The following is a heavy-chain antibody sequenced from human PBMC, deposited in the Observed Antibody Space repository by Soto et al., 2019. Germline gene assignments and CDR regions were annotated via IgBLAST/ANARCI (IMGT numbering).Heavy chain of an antibody. Sequence: PGGSLRLSCTASGFTFINYGIHWVRQPPGKGLEWVAVIWHDGSDKYYADSVKGRFTISRDDSKNTLDLQMNSLRVEDTAVYYCVRQRTVAGAGKGPSRWLDPWGQGSLVTVSS. CDR1: GFTFINYG. J-gene: IGHJ5*02. CDR3: VRQRTVAGAGKGPSRWLDP. CDR2: IWHDGSDK. V-gene: IGHV3-33*01. D-gene: IGHD6-13*01.